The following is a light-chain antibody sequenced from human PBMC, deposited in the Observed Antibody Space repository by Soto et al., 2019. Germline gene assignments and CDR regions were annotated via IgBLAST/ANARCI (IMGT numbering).Light chain of an antibody. J-gene: IGLJ2*01. Sequence: QSVLTQPPSVSGAPGQRVTISCAGTSSNIGTGYDVHWYQQLPDTAPQLIIYEIDNRPSGVPDRFSGSRSGTSASLAITGLEAGDEADYYCQSYDSILSAPILGGGTKLTVL. CDR3: QSYDSILSAPI. CDR1: SSNIGTGYD. CDR2: EID. V-gene: IGLV1-40*01.